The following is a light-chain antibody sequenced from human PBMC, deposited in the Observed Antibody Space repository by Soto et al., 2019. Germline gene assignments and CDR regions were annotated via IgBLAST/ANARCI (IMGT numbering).Light chain of an antibody. V-gene: IGKV3D-15*01. CDR2: DES. J-gene: IGKJ5*01. CDR3: QQYNNWPPIT. CDR1: QSVSSW. Sequence: EIVMTQSPATLSVSAGERATLTCRASQSVSSWLAWYQQKPGQAPRLLIYDESNTATGIPARFSGSGSGTEFTLTISSLQSEDFAVYYCQQYNNWPPITFGQGTRLEI.